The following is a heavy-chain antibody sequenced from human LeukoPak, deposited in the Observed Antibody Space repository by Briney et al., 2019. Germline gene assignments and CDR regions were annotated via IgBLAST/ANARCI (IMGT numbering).Heavy chain of an antibody. CDR3: ARETYDSSGYYYSYFDY. V-gene: IGHV3-20*04. D-gene: IGHD3-22*01. J-gene: IGHJ4*02. CDR2: INWNGGST. Sequence: GGSLRLSCAASGFTFDDYGMSWVRQAPGKGLEWVSGINWNGGSTGYADSVKGRLTISRDNAKNSLYLQMNSLRAEDTALYYCARETYDSSGYYYSYFDYWGQGTLVTVSS. CDR1: GFTFDDYG.